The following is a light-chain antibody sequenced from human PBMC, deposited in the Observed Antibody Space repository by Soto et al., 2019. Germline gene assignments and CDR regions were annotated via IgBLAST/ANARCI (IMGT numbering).Light chain of an antibody. CDR3: QQYNSYSLT. CDR2: KAS. Sequence: DIQMTQSPSTLSASVGDRVTITCRASQSISSWLAWYQQKPGKTPKLLIYKASSLESGVPSRFSGSGSGTEFTLTISSLQPDDFATYYCQQYNSYSLTFGGGTKVEIK. CDR1: QSISSW. J-gene: IGKJ4*01. V-gene: IGKV1-5*03.